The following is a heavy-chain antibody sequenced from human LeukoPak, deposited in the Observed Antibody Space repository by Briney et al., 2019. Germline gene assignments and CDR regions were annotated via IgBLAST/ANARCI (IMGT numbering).Heavy chain of an antibody. CDR1: GFSFSSSG. CDR3: ARDPVEWELLLDY. CDR2: MNIDGSEK. D-gene: IGHD1-26*01. J-gene: IGHJ4*02. V-gene: IGHV3-7*01. Sequence: GRSLRLSCAASGFSFSSSGMFWVRQAPGKRLEWVANMNIDGSEKYYADSVKGRFSISRDNARNSVYLQMASLRVEDTAVYYCARDPVEWELLLDYWGQGTLVTVSS.